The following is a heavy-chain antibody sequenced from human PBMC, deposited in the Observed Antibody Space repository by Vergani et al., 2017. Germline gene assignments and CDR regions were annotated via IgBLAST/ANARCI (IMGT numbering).Heavy chain of an antibody. V-gene: IGHV4-59*01. D-gene: IGHD6-6*01. Sequence: QVQLQESGPGLVKPSETLSLTCTVSGGSISSYYWSWIRQPPGKGLEWIGYIYYSGSTNYNPSLKSRVTISVDTSKNQFSLKLSSVTAADTAVYYCARELVTSIAARLVAFDIWGQGTMVTVSS. CDR3: ARELVTSIAARLVAFDI. CDR2: IYYSGST. J-gene: IGHJ3*02. CDR1: GGSISSYY.